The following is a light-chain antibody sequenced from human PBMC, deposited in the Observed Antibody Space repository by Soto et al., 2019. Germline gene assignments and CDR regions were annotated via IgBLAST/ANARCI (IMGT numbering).Light chain of an antibody. CDR3: QQSYSTPIN. CDR1: QSITSY. CDR2: AAS. V-gene: IGKV1-39*01. J-gene: IGKJ5*01. Sequence: DIQLTQSPASLSASVGDTVTITCRASQSITSYLNWYQQKPGTGPKLLIWAASSLQSGVPSRFSGSGSGTDFTLTISSLQPEDFATYYCQQSYSTPINCGQGTRREIK.